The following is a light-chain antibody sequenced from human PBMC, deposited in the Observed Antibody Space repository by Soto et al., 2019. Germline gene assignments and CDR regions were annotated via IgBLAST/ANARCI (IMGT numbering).Light chain of an antibody. J-gene: IGKJ1*01. V-gene: IGKV3-11*01. CDR1: QSVSSY. CDR3: QQRSSWPRT. CDR2: DAS. Sequence: EIVLTQSSATLSLSPGERATLSCRASQSVSSYLAWYQQKPGQAPRLLIYDASNRATGIPARFSGSGSGTDFTLTISSLEPEDFAVYYCQQRSSWPRTFGQGTKVDIK.